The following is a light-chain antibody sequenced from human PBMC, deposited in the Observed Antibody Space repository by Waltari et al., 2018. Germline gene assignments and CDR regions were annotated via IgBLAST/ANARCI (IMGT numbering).Light chain of an antibody. V-gene: IGKV1-39*01. CDR1: QTISRY. J-gene: IGKJ1*01. CDR2: AAS. Sequence: DIQMTPAPSSLSASGGDQITITCRASQTISRYLNWYQQKPGKAPNLLIYAASSLQSGVPSRFSGSGSGRDFTLIITSLQPEDFATYYCQQSYSFTRTFGQGTKVEIK. CDR3: QQSYSFTRT.